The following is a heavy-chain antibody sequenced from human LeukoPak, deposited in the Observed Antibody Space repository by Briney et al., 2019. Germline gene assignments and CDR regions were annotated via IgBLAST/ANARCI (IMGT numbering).Heavy chain of an antibody. CDR2: IYPGDSDT. J-gene: IGHJ3*02. V-gene: IGHV5-51*01. CDR1: GYSFTSYW. CDR3: ARSTIFGVAPDAFDI. Sequence: GESLKISCKGSGYSFTSYWIGWVRQMPGKGLEWMGIIYPGDSDTRYSPSFQGQVTISADKSISTAYLQWSSLKASDTAMYYCARSTIFGVAPDAFDIWGQGTMVTVSS. D-gene: IGHD3-3*01.